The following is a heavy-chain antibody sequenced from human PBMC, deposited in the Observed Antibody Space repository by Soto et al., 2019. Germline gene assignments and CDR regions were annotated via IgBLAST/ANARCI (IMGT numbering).Heavy chain of an antibody. J-gene: IGHJ6*02. V-gene: IGHV3-21*01. Sequence: GGSLRLSCVGSGFTFSTYSINWVRQAPGKGLEWVSYISSRSDIYYADSVKGRFTISRDNAKNSVSLQMNSLRAEDTAVYYCEREYTAWPLAYGLDVWGQGTTVTVSS. CDR3: EREYTAWPLAYGLDV. CDR1: GFTFSTYS. D-gene: IGHD2-2*02. CDR2: ISSRSDI.